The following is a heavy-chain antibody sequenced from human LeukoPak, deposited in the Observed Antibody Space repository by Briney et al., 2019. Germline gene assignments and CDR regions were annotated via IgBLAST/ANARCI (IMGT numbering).Heavy chain of an antibody. D-gene: IGHD6-13*01. J-gene: IGHJ4*02. CDR3: VRANIAAAGTSDY. CDR1: GFTFSSYS. V-gene: IGHV3-21*01. CDR2: ISSSSSYI. Sequence: SGGSLRLSCAASGFTFSSYSMNWVRQAPGKGLEWVSSISSSSSYIYYADSVKGRFTISRDNAKNSLYLQMNSLRAEDTAVYYCVRANIAAAGTSDYWGQGTLVTVSS.